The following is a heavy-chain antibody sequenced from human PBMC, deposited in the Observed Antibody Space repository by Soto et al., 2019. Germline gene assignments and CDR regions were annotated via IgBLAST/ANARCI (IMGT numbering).Heavy chain of an antibody. CDR3: ARALTVGVTVDY. V-gene: IGHV3-30-3*01. CDR1: GFTFSSYV. Sequence: PGGSLRLSCAASGFTFSSYVMHWVRQAPGKGLEWVAHISYDGNNKYYADSVKGRFTISRDNFKNTLYLQMSSLRADDTAVYYCARALTVGVTVDYWGQGTLVTVSS. CDR2: ISYDGNNK. D-gene: IGHD1-26*01. J-gene: IGHJ4*02.